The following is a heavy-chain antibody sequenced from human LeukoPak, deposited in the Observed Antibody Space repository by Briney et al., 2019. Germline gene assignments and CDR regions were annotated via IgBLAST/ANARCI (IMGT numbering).Heavy chain of an antibody. Sequence: TGGSLRLSCAASGFSFSSYAMSWVRQAPGKGLEWVSTISGSGGSSNYADSVKGRFTISRDNAKNTMYLEMNSLRAEDTAVYYCARDPRDGYYFFDYWGQGTLVTVSS. V-gene: IGHV3-23*01. D-gene: IGHD5-24*01. CDR3: ARDPRDGYYFFDY. CDR1: GFSFSSYA. CDR2: ISGSGGSS. J-gene: IGHJ4*02.